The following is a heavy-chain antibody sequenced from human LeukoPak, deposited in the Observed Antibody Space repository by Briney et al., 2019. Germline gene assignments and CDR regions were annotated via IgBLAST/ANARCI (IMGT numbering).Heavy chain of an antibody. CDR3: ARDPMGDYFRTYSDDGFDI. CDR1: GFSYGSYG. J-gene: IGHJ3*02. CDR2: IRTKSYGGTT. Sequence: GGSLRLSWTSSGFSYGSYGLSWVRQAPGKGLEWVGSIRTKSYGGTTHFAASVKGRFTMSRDDSKSIAYLQMNNLKTEDTALYYCARDPMGDYFRTYSDDGFDIWGQGTMVTVSS. V-gene: IGHV3-49*04. D-gene: IGHD3/OR15-3a*01.